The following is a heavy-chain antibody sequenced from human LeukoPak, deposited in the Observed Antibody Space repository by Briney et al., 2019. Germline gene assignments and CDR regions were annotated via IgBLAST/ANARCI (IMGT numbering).Heavy chain of an antibody. Sequence: SVKVSCKASGGTFSSYAISWVRQAPGQGLEWMGGIIPIFGTANYAQKFQGRVTITTDESTSTAYMELSSLRSEGTAVYYCARAYCGGDCYPPLYDYRGQGTLVTVSS. CDR3: ARAYCGGDCYPPLYDY. V-gene: IGHV1-69*05. CDR2: IIPIFGTA. D-gene: IGHD2-21*02. CDR1: GGTFSSYA. J-gene: IGHJ4*02.